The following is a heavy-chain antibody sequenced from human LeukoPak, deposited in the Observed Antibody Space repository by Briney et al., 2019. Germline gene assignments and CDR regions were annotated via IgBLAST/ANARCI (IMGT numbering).Heavy chain of an antibody. J-gene: IGHJ6*02. CDR3: ARGRLFGYYYYYGMDV. D-gene: IGHD2-21*01. CDR1: GGSFSGYY. CDR2: INHSGST. V-gene: IGHV4-34*01. Sequence: PSETLSLTCAVYGGSFSGYYWSWIRQPPGKGLEWIGEINHSGSTNYNPSLKSRATISVDTSKNQFSLKLSSVTAADTAVYYCARGRLFGYYYYYGMDVWGQGTTVTVSS.